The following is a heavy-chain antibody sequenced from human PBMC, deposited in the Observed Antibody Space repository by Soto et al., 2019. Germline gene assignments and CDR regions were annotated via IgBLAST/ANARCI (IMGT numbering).Heavy chain of an antibody. CDR2: MNPNSGNT. Sequence: ASVKVSCKASGYTFTSYDINWVRQATGQGLEWMGWMNPNSGNTGYAQKFQGRVTMTRNTSISTAYMELSSLRSEDTAVYYCARDTYYYDSRGYYSNWFDTWGQGTLVTVSS. D-gene: IGHD3-22*01. CDR3: ARDTYYYDSRGYYSNWFDT. J-gene: IGHJ5*02. V-gene: IGHV1-8*01. CDR1: GYTFTSYD.